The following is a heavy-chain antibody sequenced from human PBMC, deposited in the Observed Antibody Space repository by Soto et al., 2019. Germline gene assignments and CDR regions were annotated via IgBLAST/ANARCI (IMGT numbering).Heavy chain of an antibody. CDR3: ARQDFGVSRHNWFDP. J-gene: IGHJ5*02. CDR2: IIPIFGTA. Sequence: QVQLVQSGAKVKKPGSSVKVSCKASGGTFSSYAISWVRQAPGQGLEWMGGIIPIFGTANYAQKFQGRVTTTADESTSTAYMELSSLRSEDTAVYYCARQDFGVSRHNWFDPWGQGTLVTVSS. CDR1: GGTFSSYA. V-gene: IGHV1-69*01. D-gene: IGHD3-3*01.